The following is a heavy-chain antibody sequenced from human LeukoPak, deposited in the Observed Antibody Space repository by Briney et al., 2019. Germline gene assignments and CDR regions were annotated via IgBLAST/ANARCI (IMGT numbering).Heavy chain of an antibody. CDR2: ISGSGGST. J-gene: IGHJ4*02. CDR1: GFTFSSYA. V-gene: IGHV3-23*01. D-gene: IGHD3-10*01. Sequence: GGSLRLSCAASGFTFSSYAMRWVRQAPGKGLEWVSAISGSGGSTYYADSVKGRFTMSRDNSKNTLYLEMNSLRAEDTAVYYCAKDVSGSGTAGQLWGQGTLVTVSS. CDR3: AKDVSGSGTAGQL.